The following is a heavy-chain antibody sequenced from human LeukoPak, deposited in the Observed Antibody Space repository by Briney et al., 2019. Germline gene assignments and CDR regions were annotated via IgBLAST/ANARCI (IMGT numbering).Heavy chain of an antibody. CDR2: ISGSGGST. CDR3: AKELRYSGYVSFDY. Sequence: GGSLRLSCAASGFTFSSYSMNWVRQAPGKGLEWVSAISGSGGSTYYADSVKGRFTISRDNSKNTLYLQMNSLRAEDTAVYYCAKELRYSGYVSFDYWGQGTLVTVSS. V-gene: IGHV3-23*01. J-gene: IGHJ4*02. CDR1: GFTFSSYS. D-gene: IGHD5-12*01.